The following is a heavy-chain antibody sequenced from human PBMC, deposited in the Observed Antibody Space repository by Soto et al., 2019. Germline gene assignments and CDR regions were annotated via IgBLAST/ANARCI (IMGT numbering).Heavy chain of an antibody. D-gene: IGHD3-22*01. CDR1: GGSISSYY. J-gene: IGHJ4*02. CDR3: ARETGWDDSSGYYYPFDY. V-gene: IGHV4-4*07. Sequence: SSETLSLTCTVSGGSISSYYWSWIRQPAGKGLEWIGRIYTSGSTNYNPSLKSRVTMSVDTSKNQFSLKLSSVTAADTAVYYCARETGWDDSSGYYYPFDYWGQGTLVTVSS. CDR2: IYTSGST.